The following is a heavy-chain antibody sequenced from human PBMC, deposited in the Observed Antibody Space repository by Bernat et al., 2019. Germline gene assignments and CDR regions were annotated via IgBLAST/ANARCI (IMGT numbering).Heavy chain of an antibody. CDR2: ISYDGSNK. Sequence: QVQLVESGGGVVQPGRSLRLSCAASGFTFSSYAMHWVRQAPGKGLEWVAVISYDGSNKYYADSVKGRFTISRDNSKNTLYLQMNSLRAEDTAVYYCARGGVAAGGVLGYWGQGTLVTVSS. J-gene: IGHJ4*02. CDR3: ARGGVAAGGVLGY. D-gene: IGHD6-13*01. V-gene: IGHV3-30-3*01. CDR1: GFTFSSYA.